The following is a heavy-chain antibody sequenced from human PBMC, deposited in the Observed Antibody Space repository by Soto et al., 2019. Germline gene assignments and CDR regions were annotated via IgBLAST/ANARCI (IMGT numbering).Heavy chain of an antibody. CDR2: FDPEDGET. D-gene: IGHD6-19*01. J-gene: IGHJ4*02. Sequence: GASVKVSCKVSGYTLTELSMHWVRQAPGKGLEWMGGFDPEDGETIYAQKFQGRVTMTEDTSTDTAYMELSRLRSDDTAVYYCARGDIAVAGSIDYWGQGTLVTVSS. V-gene: IGHV1-24*01. CDR1: GYTLTELS. CDR3: ARGDIAVAGSIDY.